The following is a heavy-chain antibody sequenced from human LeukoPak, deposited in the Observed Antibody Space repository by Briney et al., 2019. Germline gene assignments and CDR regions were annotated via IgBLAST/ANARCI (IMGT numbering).Heavy chain of an antibody. J-gene: IGHJ2*01. CDR3: ASTPSLGADNLYWYFDL. V-gene: IGHV3-23*01. CDR1: GFTFSSYA. CDR2: ISGSGGST. D-gene: IGHD1-26*01. Sequence: GGSLRLSCAASGFTFSSYAMSWVRQAPGKGLEWVSAISGSGGSTCYADSVKGRFTISRDNSKNTLYLQMNSLRAEDTAVYYCASTPSLGADNLYWYFDLWGRGTLVTVSS.